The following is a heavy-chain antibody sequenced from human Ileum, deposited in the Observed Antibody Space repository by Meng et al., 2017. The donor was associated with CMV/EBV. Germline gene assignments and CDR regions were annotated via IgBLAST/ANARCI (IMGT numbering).Heavy chain of an antibody. D-gene: IGHD3-16*01. CDR1: GFTFSSYW. V-gene: IGHV3-7*01. Sequence: GGSLRLSCEASGFTFSSYWMGWVRQAPGKGLEWVANIERDGSRTNYVDAVKGRFTICRDNANNLVYLQMNSLRVEDSAVYYCARELWPGDYWGQGTWGTVSS. CDR3: ARELWPGDY. J-gene: IGHJ4*02. CDR2: IERDGSRT.